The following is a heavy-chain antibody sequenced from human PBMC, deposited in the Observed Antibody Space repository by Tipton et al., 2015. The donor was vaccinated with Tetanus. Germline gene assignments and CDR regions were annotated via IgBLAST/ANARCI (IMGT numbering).Heavy chain of an antibody. J-gene: IGHJ4*02. Sequence: RSLRLSCAASGFTFSSYAMHWVRQAPGKGLEWVAVISYDGSHKYYADSVKGRFSISRDNSKNTLYLQMNSLRAEDTAVYYCARSASPFDYWGQGTLVTVSS. V-gene: IGHV3-30*03. CDR1: GFTFSSYA. CDR2: ISYDGSHK. CDR3: ARSASPFDY.